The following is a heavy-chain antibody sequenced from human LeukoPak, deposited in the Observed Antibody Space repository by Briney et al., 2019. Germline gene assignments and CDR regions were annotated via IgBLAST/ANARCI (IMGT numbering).Heavy chain of an antibody. V-gene: IGHV4-34*01. CDR2: IYYSGST. CDR3: ARTLDAFDI. CDR1: GGSFSGYC. J-gene: IGHJ3*02. Sequence: PSETLSLTCAVYGGSFSGYCWGWIRQPPGKGLEWIGSIYYSGSTYYNPSLKSRVTISVDTSKNQFSLKLSSVTAADTAVYYCARTLDAFDIWGQGTMVTVSS.